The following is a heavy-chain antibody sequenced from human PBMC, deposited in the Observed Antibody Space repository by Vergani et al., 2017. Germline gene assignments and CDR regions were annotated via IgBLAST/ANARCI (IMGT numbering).Heavy chain of an antibody. CDR2: IYYSGST. V-gene: IGHV4-39*07. Sequence: QLQLPESGPGLVKPSETLSLTCTVSGGSISSSSYYWGWIRQPPGKGLEWIGSIYYSGSTYYNPSLKSRVTISVDTSKNQFSLKLSSVTAADTAVYYCARDQGHVAAYDYWGQGTLVTVSS. CDR3: ARDQGHVAAYDY. CDR1: GGSISSSSYY. J-gene: IGHJ4*02. D-gene: IGHD3-16*01.